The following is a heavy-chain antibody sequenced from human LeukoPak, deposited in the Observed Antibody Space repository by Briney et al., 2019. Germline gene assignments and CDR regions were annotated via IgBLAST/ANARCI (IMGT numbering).Heavy chain of an antibody. D-gene: IGHD3-16*01. J-gene: IGHJ6*02. V-gene: IGHV3-9*01. CDR3: ARVQRGSPYGVLDV. CDR2: ISWNSGSI. Sequence: GGSLRLSCAASGFTFDDYAMHWVRQAPGKGLEWVSGISWNSGSIGYADSVKGRFTISRDNAKNSLYLQMNSLRVEDTGTYYCARVQRGSPYGVLDVWGQGTTVTVSS. CDR1: GFTFDDYA.